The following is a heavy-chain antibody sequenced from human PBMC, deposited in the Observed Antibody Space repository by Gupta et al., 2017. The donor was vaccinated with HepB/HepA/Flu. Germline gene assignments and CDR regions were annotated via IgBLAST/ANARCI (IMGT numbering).Heavy chain of an antibody. V-gene: IGHV3-48*02. CDR1: GFTFSSYS. CDR2: ISSSSSTI. Sequence: EVQLVESGGGLVQPGGSLRLSCAASGFTFSSYSMNGVRQAPGKGLEWVSYISSSSSTIYYADSVKARFTISRDKAKNALYLQMNSLRDEDTAVYYCAREKEYYYDSSGYYYDVLDYWGQGPRGTVAS. J-gene: IGHJ4*02. CDR3: AREKEYYYDSSGYYYDVLDY. D-gene: IGHD3-22*01.